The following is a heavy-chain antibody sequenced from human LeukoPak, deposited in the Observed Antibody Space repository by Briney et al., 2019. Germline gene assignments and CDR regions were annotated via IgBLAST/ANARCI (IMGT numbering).Heavy chain of an antibody. D-gene: IGHD1-26*01. CDR2: IYYSGST. CDR3: ARSREWELRLYYYYMDV. J-gene: IGHJ6*03. Sequence: PSETLPLTCTVSGGSISSYYWSWIRQPPGKGLEWIGYIYYSGSTDYNPSLKSRVTISVDTSRNQFSLKLSSVTAADTAVYYCARSREWELRLYYYYMDVWGKGTTVTVSS. CDR1: GGSISSYY. V-gene: IGHV4-59*01.